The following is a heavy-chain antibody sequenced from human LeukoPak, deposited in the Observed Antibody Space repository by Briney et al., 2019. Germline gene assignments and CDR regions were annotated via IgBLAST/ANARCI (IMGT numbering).Heavy chain of an antibody. V-gene: IGHV4-34*01. D-gene: IGHD3-9*01. CDR2: INHSGST. CDR1: GGSFSGYY. CDR3: ARLILRYFDWSPRPYYFDY. J-gene: IGHJ4*02. Sequence: PSETLSLTCAVYGGSFSGYYWSWIRQPPGKGLEWIGEINHSGSTNYNPSLKSRVTISVDTSKNQFSLKLSSVTAADTAVYYCARLILRYFDWSPRPYYFDYWGQGTLVTVSS.